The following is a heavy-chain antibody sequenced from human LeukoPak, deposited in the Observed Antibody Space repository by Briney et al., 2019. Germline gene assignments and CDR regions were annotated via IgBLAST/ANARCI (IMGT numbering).Heavy chain of an antibody. V-gene: IGHV3-7*01. CDR3: ARGWVPADPFDY. J-gene: IGHJ4*02. D-gene: IGHD2-2*01. Sequence: GGSLRLSCEASGITLNSYWMSWVRQAPGKGLEWMANINQDGSEKYYVDSVEGRFTISRDNANNSLYLQMNSLRAEDTAVYYCARGWVPADPFDYWGQGTLVTVSS. CDR1: GITLNSYW. CDR2: INQDGSEK.